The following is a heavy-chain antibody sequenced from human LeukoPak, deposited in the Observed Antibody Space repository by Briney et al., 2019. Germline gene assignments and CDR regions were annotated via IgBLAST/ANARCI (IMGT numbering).Heavy chain of an antibody. CDR2: IYTSGST. Sequence: PSETLSLTCTVSGGSISSFYWSWNRQPAGKGLEWIGRIYTSGSTNYNPSLNSRVTMSVDTSKNQFSLKLSSVTAADTAVYYCARDVVAAAGTWDYWSQGTLVTVSS. J-gene: IGHJ4*02. CDR3: ARDVVAAAGTWDY. D-gene: IGHD6-13*01. V-gene: IGHV4-4*07. CDR1: GGSISSFY.